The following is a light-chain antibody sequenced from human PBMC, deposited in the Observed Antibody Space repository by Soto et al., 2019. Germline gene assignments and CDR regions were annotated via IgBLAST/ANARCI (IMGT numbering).Light chain of an antibody. CDR3: CSYADSYRV. J-gene: IGLJ2*01. V-gene: IGLV2-11*01. CDR2: EVR. Sequence: QSVLTQPRSVSGSPGQSVTISCTGTGSDVGGYSYVSWYQQHPGKAPKLMIYEVRKRPSGVPDRLSGSKSGNTASLTISGLQAEDEADYYCCSYADSYRVFGGGTKLTVL. CDR1: GSDVGGYSY.